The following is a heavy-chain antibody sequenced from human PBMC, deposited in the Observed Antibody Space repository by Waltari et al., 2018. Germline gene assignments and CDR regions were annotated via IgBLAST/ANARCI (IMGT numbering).Heavy chain of an antibody. CDR2: ITVGDDP. CDR1: GLTFSNYA. D-gene: IGHD1-20*01. CDR3: ATPFYNWDDPLHS. J-gene: IGHJ4*02. Sequence: EVQLLESGGDLVQPGGSLRLSCAASGLTFSNYAINWVRLAPGAGLEWVSAITVGDDPDYADAVKCRFTISRDTSKDTVHLQMNGLRAEDTAVYYCATPFYNWDDPLHSWGQGTLVTVSS. V-gene: IGHV3-23*01.